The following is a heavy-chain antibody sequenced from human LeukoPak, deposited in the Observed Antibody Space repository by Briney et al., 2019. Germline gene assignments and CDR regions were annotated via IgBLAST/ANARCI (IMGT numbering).Heavy chain of an antibody. CDR2: IYPGDSDT. D-gene: IGHD4-17*01. CDR3: ARRHDYGDYDFDH. J-gene: IGHJ4*02. CDR1: GYSFTSYW. Sequence: GESLKISCKGSGYSFTSYWIGWVRQMPGKGLEWMGIIYPGDSDTGYSPSFQGQVTISADKSISTAYLQWSSLKASDTAMYYCARRHDYGDYDFDHWGQGTLVTVSS. V-gene: IGHV5-51*01.